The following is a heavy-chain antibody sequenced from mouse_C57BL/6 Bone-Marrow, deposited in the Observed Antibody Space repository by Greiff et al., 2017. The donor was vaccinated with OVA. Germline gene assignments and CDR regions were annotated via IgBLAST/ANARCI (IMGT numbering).Heavy chain of an antibody. CDR3: AREGSGYPYYFDY. CDR2: IHPNSGST. V-gene: IGHV1-64*01. Sequence: VKLQQPGAELVKPGASVKLSCKASGYTFTSYWMHWVKQRPGQGLEWIGMIHPNSGSTNYNEKFQSKATLTVDKSSSTAYMQLSSLTSEDSAVYYCAREGSGYPYYFDYWGQGTTLTVSS. CDR1: GYTFTSYW. D-gene: IGHD3-2*02. J-gene: IGHJ2*01.